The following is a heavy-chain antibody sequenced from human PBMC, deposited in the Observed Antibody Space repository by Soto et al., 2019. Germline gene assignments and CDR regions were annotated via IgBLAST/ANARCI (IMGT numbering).Heavy chain of an antibody. CDR1: GYTFTSYG. V-gene: IGHV1-18*01. D-gene: IGHD3-16*01. CDR3: AMVDVYVTPSPQDV. J-gene: IGHJ6*02. Sequence: QVQLVQSGAEVKKPGASVKVSCKASGYTFTSYGIGWARQAPGQGLEWMGWINTYNGNTNSAQNVQGRVTLTTDTSTSTAYMELRSLRSNDTAIYYCAMVDVYVTPSPQDVWGQGTTVIVSS. CDR2: INTYNGNT.